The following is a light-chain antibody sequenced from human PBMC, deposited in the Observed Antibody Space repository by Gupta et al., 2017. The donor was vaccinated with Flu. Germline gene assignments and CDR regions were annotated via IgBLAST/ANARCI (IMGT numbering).Light chain of an antibody. V-gene: IGKV3-15*01. J-gene: IGKJ1*01. CDR2: FAS. CDR1: QSVNNN. CDR3: QQYYNWPPWT. Sequence: XEKVTLSCRASQSVNNNLAWYQQKPGQAPRLLIYFASTRAPGVPARFSGSGSGTEFTLTISSLESEDFAVYYCQQYYNWPPWTFGQGTKVEVK.